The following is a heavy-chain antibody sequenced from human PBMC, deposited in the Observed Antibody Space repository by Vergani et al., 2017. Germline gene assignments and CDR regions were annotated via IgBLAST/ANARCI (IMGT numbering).Heavy chain of an antibody. CDR2: ISGSGGST. Sequence: EVQLLESGGGLVQPGGSLRLSCAASGFTFSSYAMSWVRQAPGKGLEWVSAISGSGGSTYYADSVKGRFTISRDNSKNPLYLQMNSLRGEATAVYYCAKAQYCSSTSCYWFDPWGQGTLVTVSS. V-gene: IGHV3-23*01. CDR3: AKAQYCSSTSCYWFDP. D-gene: IGHD2-2*01. CDR1: GFTFSSYA. J-gene: IGHJ5*02.